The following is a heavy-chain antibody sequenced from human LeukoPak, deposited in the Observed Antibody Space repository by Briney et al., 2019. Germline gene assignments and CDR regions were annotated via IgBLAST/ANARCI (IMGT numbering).Heavy chain of an antibody. CDR3: ARVGCTGGSCLAYNYYAMDV. CDR2: IWYDGSDK. V-gene: IGHV3-33*08. D-gene: IGHD2-15*01. CDR1: GFTFRTYG. Sequence: GGSLRLSCAASGFTFRTYGMLWVRQAPGKGLEWVAIIWYDGSDKYYADSVKGRFTISRDNSKNTLYLQVNTLRAEDTAVYYCARVGCTGGSCLAYNYYAMDVWGQGTTVTVSS. J-gene: IGHJ6*02.